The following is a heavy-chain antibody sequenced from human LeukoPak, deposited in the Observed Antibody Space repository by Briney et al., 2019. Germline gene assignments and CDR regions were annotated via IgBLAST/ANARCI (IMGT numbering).Heavy chain of an antibody. CDR3: ARGQVTIFGVVSGMDV. J-gene: IGHJ6*02. CDR1: VFPFSSYS. D-gene: IGHD3-3*01. CDR2: ISYDGSNK. V-gene: IGHV3-30-3*01. Sequence: GGFLTLSCAASVFPFSSYSMHWVRQAPCKGREWVVDISYDGSNKYYADSVKGRFTISRDNSKNTLYLQMNSLRAEDTAVYYCARGQVTIFGVVSGMDVWGQGTTVTVSS.